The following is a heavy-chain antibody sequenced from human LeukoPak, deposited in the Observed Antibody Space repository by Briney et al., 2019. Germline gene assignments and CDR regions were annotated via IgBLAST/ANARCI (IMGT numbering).Heavy chain of an antibody. Sequence: GESLKISCNGSGYXFSSYWICWVRQMPGKGLEYMGTIYPDDSDTRYSPSFQGQVTISADRSTNTAYLQWSGLKASDTAMYYCARRRGKGYSSGWIDYWGQGTLVTVSS. CDR1: GYXFSSYW. CDR3: ARRRGKGYSSGWIDY. D-gene: IGHD6-19*01. CDR2: IYPDDSDT. V-gene: IGHV5-51*01. J-gene: IGHJ4*02.